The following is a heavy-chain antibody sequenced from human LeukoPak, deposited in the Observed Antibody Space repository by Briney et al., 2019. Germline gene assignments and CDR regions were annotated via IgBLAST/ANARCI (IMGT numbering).Heavy chain of an antibody. CDR2: ISSSSSYI. V-gene: IGHV3-21*01. CDR1: GFTFSSYS. J-gene: IGHJ4*02. D-gene: IGHD6-19*01. Sequence: AGGSLRLSCAASGFTFSSYSMNWVRQAPGKGLEWVSSISSSSSYIYYADSVKGRFTISRDNAKNSLYLQMNSLRAEDTAVYYCARISGWPATFDYWGQGTPVTVSS. CDR3: ARISGWPATFDY.